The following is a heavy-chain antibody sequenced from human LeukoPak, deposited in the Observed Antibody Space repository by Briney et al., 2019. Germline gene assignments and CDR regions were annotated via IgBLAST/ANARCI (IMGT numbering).Heavy chain of an antibody. D-gene: IGHD3-16*02. J-gene: IGHJ4*02. CDR1: GFTFSSYS. Sequence: GGSLRLSCAASGFTFSSYSMNWVRQAPGKGLEWVSSISSSSSYIYYADSVKGRFTISRDNAKNSLYLQMNSLRAEDTAVYYCASKYDYVWGSYPDYWGQGTLVTVSS. V-gene: IGHV3-21*01. CDR2: ISSSSSYI. CDR3: ASKYDYVWGSYPDY.